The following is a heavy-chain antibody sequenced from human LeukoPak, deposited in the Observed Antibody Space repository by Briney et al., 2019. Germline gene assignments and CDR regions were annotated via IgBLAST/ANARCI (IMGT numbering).Heavy chain of an antibody. V-gene: IGHV4-59*12. CDR1: GGSIRSYY. CDR2: MYYTGST. CDR3: ARDPAWGGYFYGMDV. D-gene: IGHD2-2*03. Sequence: SETLSLTCTVSGGSIRSYYWTWIRQPPGKGLEWIGYMYYTGSTKYNPSLKSRVSISVDTSKNQISLRLSSVTAADTAVYYCARDPAWGGYFYGMDVWGQGTTVTVSS. J-gene: IGHJ6*02.